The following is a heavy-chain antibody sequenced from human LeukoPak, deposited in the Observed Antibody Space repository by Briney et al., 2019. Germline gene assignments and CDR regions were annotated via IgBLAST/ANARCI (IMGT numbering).Heavy chain of an antibody. V-gene: IGHV4-39*01. Sequence: PSETLSLTCTVSGGSISSSSYYWGWIRQPPGKGLEWIVSMYYSVSTYYNPSLKSRVTISVDTSKNQFSLKLSSVTAADTAVYYCARHGPSIVGASTFDYWGQGTLVTVSS. J-gene: IGHJ4*02. CDR3: ARHGPSIVGASTFDY. D-gene: IGHD1-26*01. CDR2: MYYSVST. CDR1: GGSISSSSYY.